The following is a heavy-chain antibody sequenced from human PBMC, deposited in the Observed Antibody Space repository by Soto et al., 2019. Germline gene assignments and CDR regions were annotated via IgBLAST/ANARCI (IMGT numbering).Heavy chain of an antibody. CDR1: GFTFSNAW. J-gene: IGHJ4*02. Sequence: PGGSLRLSCASSGFTFSNAWMSWVRQAPGKGLEWVGRIKSKTDGGTTDYAAPVKGRFTISRDDSKNTLYLQMNSLKTEDTAVYYCTTFEQVVVVPAAVDYWGQGTLVTVSS. D-gene: IGHD2-2*01. CDR3: TTFEQVVVVPAAVDY. V-gene: IGHV3-15*01. CDR2: IKSKTDGGTT.